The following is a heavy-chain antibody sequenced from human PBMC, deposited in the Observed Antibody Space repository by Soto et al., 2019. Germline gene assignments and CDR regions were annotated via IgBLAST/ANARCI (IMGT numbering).Heavy chain of an antibody. CDR1: GGTFSSYA. V-gene: IGHV1-69*12. CDR3: ATLNDSSSWYYFDY. D-gene: IGHD6-13*01. Sequence: QVQLVQSGAEVKKPGSSVKVSCKASGGTFSSYAISWVRQAPGQGLEWMGGIIPIFGTANYAQKFQGRVTITANESTSPAYLELSSLRSEDTAGYYCATLNDSSSWYYFDYWGQGNLVTVSS. J-gene: IGHJ4*02. CDR2: IIPIFGTA.